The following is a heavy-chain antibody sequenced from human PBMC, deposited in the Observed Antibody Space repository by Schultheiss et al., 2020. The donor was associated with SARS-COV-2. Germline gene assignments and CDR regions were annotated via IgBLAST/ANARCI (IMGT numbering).Heavy chain of an antibody. CDR1: GYTFTTYG. CDR2: ISAYNGNI. D-gene: IGHD2-2*01. V-gene: IGHV1-18*04. Sequence: ASVKVSCKASGYTFTTYGISWVRQAPGQGLEWMGWISAYNGNINYAQKLQGRVTMTTDTSTSTAYMELRSLRSDDTAVYYCARDSSSRYYGMDVWGQGTTVTVSS. CDR3: ARDSSSRYYGMDV. J-gene: IGHJ6*02.